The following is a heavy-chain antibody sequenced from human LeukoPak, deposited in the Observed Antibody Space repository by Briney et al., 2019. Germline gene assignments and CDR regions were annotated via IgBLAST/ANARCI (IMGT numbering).Heavy chain of an antibody. CDR1: GYTFTGSY. V-gene: IGHV1-2*06. CDR2: INPDSGGT. CDR3: ARAPFCGVDCPPTIDY. Sequence: ASVKVSCKASGYTFTGSYMHWVRQAPGQGLEWMGRINPDSGGTDSAQKFRGRVTMTRDTSISAGYMELSGLTSDDTAVYYCARAPFCGVDCPPTIDYWGQGTLVRVSS. D-gene: IGHD2-21*02. J-gene: IGHJ4*02.